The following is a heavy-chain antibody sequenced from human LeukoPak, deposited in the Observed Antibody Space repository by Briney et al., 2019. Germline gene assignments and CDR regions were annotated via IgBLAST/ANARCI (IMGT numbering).Heavy chain of an antibody. V-gene: IGHV3-21*01. CDR3: ATTRAIRGYNLDY. CDR1: GFTFSSYS. CDR2: ISSSSSYI. D-gene: IGHD1-1*01. J-gene: IGHJ4*02. Sequence: GGSLRLSCAASGFTFSSYSMNWVRQAPGKGLEWVSSISSSSSYIYYADSVKGRFAISRDNAKNSLYLQMNSLRAEDTAVYYCATTRAIRGYNLDYWGQGTLVTVSS.